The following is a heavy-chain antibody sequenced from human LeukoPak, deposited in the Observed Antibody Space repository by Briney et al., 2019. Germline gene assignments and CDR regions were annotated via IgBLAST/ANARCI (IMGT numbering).Heavy chain of an antibody. Sequence: GGSLRLSCAASGFNFDRYSMNWVRQAPGKGLEWVSYISGSSKTRYYADSVKGRFTISRDTAKNSVYLQMNSLRAEDTAVYYCARDVGSLYYDGSGYTHGYWGQGTLVTVSP. CDR1: GFNFDRYS. V-gene: IGHV3-48*04. CDR3: ARDVGSLYYDGSGYTHGY. D-gene: IGHD3-22*01. CDR2: ISGSSKTR. J-gene: IGHJ4*02.